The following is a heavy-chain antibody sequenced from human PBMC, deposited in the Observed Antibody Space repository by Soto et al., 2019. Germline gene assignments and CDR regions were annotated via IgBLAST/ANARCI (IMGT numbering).Heavy chain of an antibody. CDR1: GGTFRSYT. D-gene: IGHD6-19*01. J-gene: IGHJ3*02. V-gene: IGHV1-69*13. Sequence: SSVKFACKAAGGTFRSYTIRWVRQAPGQGLEWMGGIIPILGTANYAQKFQGSVTITADESTSTAYIELSRLRSEDTAVSYCSRYNGGFDDAFDIWGQGTMVTVSS. CDR3: SRYNGGFDDAFDI. CDR2: IIPILGTA.